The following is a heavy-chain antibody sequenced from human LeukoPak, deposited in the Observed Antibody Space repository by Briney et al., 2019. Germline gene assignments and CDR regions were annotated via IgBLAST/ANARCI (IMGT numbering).Heavy chain of an antibody. V-gene: IGHV4-4*07. CDR1: GGSISSYY. CDR2: IYTSGST. CDR3: ARDWPDYDFWSPDHAFDI. J-gene: IGHJ3*02. D-gene: IGHD3-3*01. Sequence: SETLSLTCTVSGGSISSYYWSWIRQPAGKGLEWIGRIYTSGSTNYNPSLKSRVTISVDTSKNQFSLKLSSVTAADTAVYYCARDWPDYDFWSPDHAFDIWGQGTMVTVSS.